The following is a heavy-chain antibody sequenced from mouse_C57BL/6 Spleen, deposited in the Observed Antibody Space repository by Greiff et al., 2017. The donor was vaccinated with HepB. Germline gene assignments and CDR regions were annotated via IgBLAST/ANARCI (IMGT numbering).Heavy chain of an antibody. D-gene: IGHD1-1*01. Sequence: EVQLVESGGGLVKPGGSLKLSCAASGFTFSDYGMHWVRQAPEKGLEWVAYISSGSSTIYYADTVKGRFTISRDNAKNTLFLQMTSLRSEDTAMYYCARRPYYYGSSYGYFDVWGTGTTVTVSS. CDR1: GFTFSDYG. CDR2: ISSGSSTI. CDR3: ARRPYYYGSSYGYFDV. V-gene: IGHV5-17*01. J-gene: IGHJ1*03.